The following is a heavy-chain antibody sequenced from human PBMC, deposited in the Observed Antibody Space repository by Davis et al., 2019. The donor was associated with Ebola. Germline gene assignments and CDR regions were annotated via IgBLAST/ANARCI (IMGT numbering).Heavy chain of an antibody. CDR1: GFTFSSYA. D-gene: IGHD6-13*01. Sequence: GESLKISCAASGFTFSSYAMSWVRQAPGKGLEWVSAISGSGGSTYYADSVKGRFTISRDNSKNTLYLQMNSLRAEDTAVYYCASLGAAGIWYFQHWGQGTLVTVSS. CDR3: ASLGAAGIWYFQH. V-gene: IGHV3-23*01. CDR2: ISGSGGST. J-gene: IGHJ1*01.